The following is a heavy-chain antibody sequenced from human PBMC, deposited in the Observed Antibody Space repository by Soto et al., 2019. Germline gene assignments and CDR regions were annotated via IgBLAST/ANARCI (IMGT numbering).Heavy chain of an antibody. CDR1: GGSISSYY. V-gene: IGHV4-59*01. D-gene: IGHD2-2*01. CDR2: IYYSGST. J-gene: IGHJ4*02. CDR3: ARGRAGYCSSTSCTHLDY. Sequence: SETLSLTCTVSGGSISSYYWSWIRQPPGKGLEWIGYIYYSGSTNYNPSIKSRVTISVDTSKNQFSLKLSTVTAADTALFYCARGRAGYCSSTSCTHLDYWGQGTLVTVSS.